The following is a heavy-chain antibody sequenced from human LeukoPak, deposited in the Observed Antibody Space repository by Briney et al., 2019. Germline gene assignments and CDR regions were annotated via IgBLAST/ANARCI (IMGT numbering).Heavy chain of an antibody. V-gene: IGHV1-69*04. CDR1: GGTFSSYA. J-gene: IGHJ4*02. D-gene: IGHD4-17*01. CDR2: IIPILGIA. Sequence: ASVKVSCKASGGTFSSYAISWVRQAPGQGLEWMGRIIPILGIANYAQKFQGRVTMTRDTSISTAYMELSRLRSDDTAVYYCARRPTYYGGNSGFDYWGQGTLVTVSS. CDR3: ARRPTYYGGNSGFDY.